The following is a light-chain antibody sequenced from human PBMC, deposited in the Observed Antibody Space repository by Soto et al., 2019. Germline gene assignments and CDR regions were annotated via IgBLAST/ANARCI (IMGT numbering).Light chain of an antibody. CDR1: QGIRFD. J-gene: IGKJ3*01. CDR2: GAS. CDR3: LQDYNYPRT. V-gene: IGKV1-6*02. Sequence: QMTQFPSSLSASVGDTVTITCRASQGIRFDLAWYQQKPGKAPNLLIYGASTLQTGVPSRFSGSGSGTVFTLTISSLQPEGFATYYCLQDYNYPRTFGPGTKVDIK.